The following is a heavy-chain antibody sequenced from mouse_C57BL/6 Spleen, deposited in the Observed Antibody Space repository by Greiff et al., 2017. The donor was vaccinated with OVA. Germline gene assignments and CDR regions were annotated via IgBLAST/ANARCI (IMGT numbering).Heavy chain of an antibody. CDR1: GFSLTSYG. J-gene: IGHJ4*01. CDR3: ATKGSGYVGYAMDY. CDR2: IWSGGST. D-gene: IGHD3-2*02. V-gene: IGHV2-2*01. Sequence: VKLMESGPGLVQPSQSLSITCTVSGFSLTSYGVHWVRQSPGKGLEWLGVIWSGGSTDYNAAFISRLSISKDNSKSQVFFKMNSLQADDTAIYYCATKGSGYVGYAMDYWGQGTSVTVSS.